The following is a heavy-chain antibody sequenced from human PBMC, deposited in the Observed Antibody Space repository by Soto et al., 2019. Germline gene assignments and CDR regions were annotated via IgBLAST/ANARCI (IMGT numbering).Heavy chain of an antibody. CDR3: AKELNVAAFDI. D-gene: IGHD2-15*01. V-gene: IGHV1-46*01. CDR2: INPSGGVT. J-gene: IGHJ3*02. CDR1: GYSFTSYD. Sequence: ASVKVSCKASGYSFTSYDISWVRQAPGQGLEWMGIINPSGGVTSYAQKFQGRVTMTRDTSTSTVYMELSSLRSEDTAVYYCAKELNVAAFDIWGQGTMVTVSS.